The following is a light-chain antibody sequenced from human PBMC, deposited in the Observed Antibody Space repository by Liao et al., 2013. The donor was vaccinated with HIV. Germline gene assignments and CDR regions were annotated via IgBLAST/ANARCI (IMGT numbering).Light chain of an antibody. Sequence: SYELTQPPSVSVSPGQTASITCSGDKLGDEYASWYQQKPGQSPVLVIYEDTKRPSGIPGRFSGSNSENTATLTISGTQPMDEADYYCQAWDSSTVVFGGGTKLTVL. CDR2: EDT. V-gene: IGLV3-1*01. CDR1: KLGDEY. J-gene: IGLJ2*01. CDR3: QAWDSSTVV.